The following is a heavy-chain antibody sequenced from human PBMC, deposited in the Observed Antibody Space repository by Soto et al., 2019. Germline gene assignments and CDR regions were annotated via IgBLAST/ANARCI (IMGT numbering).Heavy chain of an antibody. D-gene: IGHD3-9*01. CDR2: INAGNGHA. CDR3: ARDFRYFDWTLGEDYYYAMDA. Sequence: QVQLVQSGADVKKPGASVKVSCKASGYTFTDYGLHWVRQAPGQRLEWMGWINAGNGHAKYSQNFKGRVSMTRDTSATTAYMELHSLRSEDTAVYFCARDFRYFDWTLGEDYYYAMDAWGQGTTVTVSS. J-gene: IGHJ6*02. V-gene: IGHV1-3*01. CDR1: GYTFTDYG.